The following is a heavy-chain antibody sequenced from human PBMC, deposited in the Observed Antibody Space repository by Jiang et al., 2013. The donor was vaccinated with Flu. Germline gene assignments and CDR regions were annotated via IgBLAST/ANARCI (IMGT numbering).Heavy chain of an antibody. Sequence: TCTVSGGSISGLVLWAWVRQPPGTGLEWIASVYYSGTTYYSSSLKSHVSISVDTSKNQFSLKMSSLIAADTAVYYCASLHTVSQAYWDPGTLVTVSS. V-gene: IGHV4-39*01. CDR1: GGSISGLVL. CDR2: VYYSGTT. CDR3: ASLHTVSQAY. J-gene: IGHJ4*02. D-gene: IGHD4-17*01.